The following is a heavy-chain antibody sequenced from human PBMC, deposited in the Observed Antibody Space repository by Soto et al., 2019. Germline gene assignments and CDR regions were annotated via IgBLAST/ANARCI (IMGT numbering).Heavy chain of an antibody. V-gene: IGHV3-33*01. CDR1: GFTFSSYG. CDR2: IWYDGSNK. CDR3: ARAESYYYYMDV. D-gene: IGHD3-10*01. Sequence: QVQLVESGGGVVQPGRSLRLSCAASGFTFSSYGMHWVRQAPGKGLEWVAVIWYDGSNKYYADSVKGRFTISRDNSKNTLYLQMNSLRAEDTAVYYCARAESYYYYMDVWGKGTTVTVS. J-gene: IGHJ6*03.